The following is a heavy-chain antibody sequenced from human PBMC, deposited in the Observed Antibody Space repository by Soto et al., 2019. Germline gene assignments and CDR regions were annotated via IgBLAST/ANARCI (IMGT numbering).Heavy chain of an antibody. Sequence: QVQLQESGPGLVKPSQTLSLTCTVSGGSISTGDFSWTWIRQHPGKGLEWIGDMYHSGSPYYNPSLTGRLTISGDPSRTLCSLRLRSVTAAATAVYYCARTRGNVVGLNLEDTSFEPWGRGTLVTVSS. CDR3: ARTRGNVVGLNLEDTSFEP. CDR1: GGSISTGDFS. CDR2: MYHSGSP. J-gene: IGHJ5*02. V-gene: IGHV4-31*03. D-gene: IGHD2-21*01.